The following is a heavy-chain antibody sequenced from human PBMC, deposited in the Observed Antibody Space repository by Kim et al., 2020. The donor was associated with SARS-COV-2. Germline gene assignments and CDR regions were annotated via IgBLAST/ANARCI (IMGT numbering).Heavy chain of an antibody. Sequence: SETLSLTCTVSGGSISSGSYYWSWIRQPAGKGLEWIGRIYTSGSTNYNPSLKSRVTISVDTSKNQFSLKLSSVTAADTAVYYCARDSRMVRGLIITPYYYGMDVWGQGPTVTVSS. CDR3: ARDSRMVRGLIITPYYYGMDV. CDR1: GGSISSGSYY. V-gene: IGHV4-61*02. J-gene: IGHJ6*02. CDR2: IYTSGST. D-gene: IGHD3-10*01.